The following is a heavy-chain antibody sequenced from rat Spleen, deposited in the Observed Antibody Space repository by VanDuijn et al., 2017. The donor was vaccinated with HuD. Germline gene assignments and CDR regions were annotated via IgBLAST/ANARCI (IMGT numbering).Heavy chain of an antibody. CDR2: ISAGGDRSGHSST. J-gene: IGHJ3*01. Sequence: EVQLVESGGGLVQPGRSLKLSCAASGFTFSNYYMAWVRQAPTKGLEWVAYISAGGDRSGHSSTYYRDSVKGRFTISRDNAKSTLSLQMDSLRSEDTATYYCARHGIYNNYRWFAYWGQGTLVTVSS. CDR3: ARHGIYNNYRWFAY. V-gene: IGHV5-27*01. D-gene: IGHD1-10*01. CDR1: GFTFSNYY.